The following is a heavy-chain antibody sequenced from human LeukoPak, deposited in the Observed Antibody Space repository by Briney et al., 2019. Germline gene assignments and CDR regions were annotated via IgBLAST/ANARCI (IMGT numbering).Heavy chain of an antibody. CDR1: GYTFTSYD. Sequence: ASVKVSCKASGYTFTSYDINWVRQATGQGLEWMGWMNPNSGNTGYAQKFQGRVTMTTDTSTSTAYMELRSLRSDDTAVYYCARLDSSAYMNWFDPWGQGTLVTVSS. CDR2: MNPNSGNT. CDR3: ARLDSSAYMNWFDP. D-gene: IGHD3-22*01. J-gene: IGHJ5*02. V-gene: IGHV1-8*01.